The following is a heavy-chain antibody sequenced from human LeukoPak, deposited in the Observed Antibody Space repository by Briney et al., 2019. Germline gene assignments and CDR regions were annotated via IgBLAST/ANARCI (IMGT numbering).Heavy chain of an antibody. D-gene: IGHD3-22*01. CDR1: GFTFSSYA. CDR3: AKSWRYYDSSNYYAFDI. Sequence: GSLRLSCAASGFTFSSYAMSWVRQAPGKGLGWVSSSGDNTRYADSVKGRFTISRDNSKNTLDLQMNGLRAEDTAVYYCAKSWRYYDSSNYYAFDIWGQGTLVTVSS. J-gene: IGHJ3*02. V-gene: IGHV3-23*01. CDR2: SGDNT.